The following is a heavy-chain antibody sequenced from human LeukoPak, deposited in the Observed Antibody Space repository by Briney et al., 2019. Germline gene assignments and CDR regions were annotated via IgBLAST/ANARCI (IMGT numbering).Heavy chain of an antibody. CDR2: INTDGSST. Sequence: GGSLRLSCAASGFTFSSYWMHWVRQAPGKGLVWVSRINTDGSSTSYADSVKGRFTISRDNAKNTLYLQMNSLRAEDTAVYYCARVGVAVAFDYWGQGTLVTVSS. J-gene: IGHJ4*02. V-gene: IGHV3-74*01. CDR1: GFTFSSYW. CDR3: ARVGVAVAFDY.